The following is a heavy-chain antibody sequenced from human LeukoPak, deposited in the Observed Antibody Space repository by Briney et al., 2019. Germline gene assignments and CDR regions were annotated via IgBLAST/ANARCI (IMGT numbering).Heavy chain of an antibody. D-gene: IGHD1-1*01. V-gene: IGHV3-7*01. CDR2: IKHDASEK. CDR1: GFIFSSHW. J-gene: IGHJ3*02. CDR3: ARKVKRTGSGAFDI. Sequence: RSGGSLRLSCAASGFIFSSHWMNWVRQAPGKGLEWVANIKHDASEKYYVDSVKGRFTISRDNAKNSLYLQMNSLRAEDTAVYYCARKVKRTGSGAFDIWGQGTMVTVSS.